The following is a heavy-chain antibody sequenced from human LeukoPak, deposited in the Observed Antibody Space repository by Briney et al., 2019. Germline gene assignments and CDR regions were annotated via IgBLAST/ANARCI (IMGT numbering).Heavy chain of an antibody. CDR1: GFTFSSYS. D-gene: IGHD3-16*02. Sequence: GGSLRLSCAASGFTFSSYSMNWVRQAPGKGLEWVSSISSSSSYIYYADSVKGRFTIFRDNAKNSLYLQMNSLRAEDTAVYYCARDIYYDYIWGSYPTGDIWGQGTMVTVSS. V-gene: IGHV3-21*01. CDR2: ISSSSSYI. CDR3: ARDIYYDYIWGSYPTGDI. J-gene: IGHJ3*02.